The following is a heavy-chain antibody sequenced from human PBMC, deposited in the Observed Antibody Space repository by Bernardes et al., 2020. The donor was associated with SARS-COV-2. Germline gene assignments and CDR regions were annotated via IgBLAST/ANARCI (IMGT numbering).Heavy chain of an antibody. CDR2: ITNGGDST. D-gene: IGHD4-17*01. Sequence: GGSLRLSCAASGFAFSGYAMGWVRQAPGKGLDYVSRITNGGDSTYYADSVKGRFTISRDNSKNMLYLQMNGLRAEDTAVYYCAKNNYGDFSWGQGTLVTVSS. CDR3: AKNNYGDFS. CDR1: GFAFSGYA. J-gene: IGHJ1*01. V-gene: IGHV3-23*01.